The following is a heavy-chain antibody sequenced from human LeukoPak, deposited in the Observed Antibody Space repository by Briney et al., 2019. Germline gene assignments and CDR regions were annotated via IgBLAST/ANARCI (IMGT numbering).Heavy chain of an antibody. V-gene: IGHV4-31*03. CDR1: GGSISSGGYY. D-gene: IGHD3-22*01. CDR3: ARDRKKGSSGFDY. CDR2: IYYSGST. Sequence: SETLSLTCTVSGGSISSGGYYWSWIRQHPGKGLEWIGYIYYSGSTYYNPSLKSRVTISVDTSKNQFSLKLSSVTAADAAVYYCARDRKKGSSGFDYWGQGTLVTVSS. J-gene: IGHJ4*02.